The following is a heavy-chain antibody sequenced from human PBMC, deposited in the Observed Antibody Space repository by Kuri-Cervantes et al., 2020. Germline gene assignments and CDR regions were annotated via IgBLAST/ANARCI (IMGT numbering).Heavy chain of an antibody. J-gene: IGHJ5*02. D-gene: IGHD6-13*01. Sequence: GSLRLSCAVYGGSFSGYYWGWIRQPPGKGLEWIGEINHSGSTNYNPSLKSRVTISVDTSKNQFSLKLSPVTAADTAVYYCARDGSSWYHWFDPWGQGTLVTVSS. CDR2: INHSGST. V-gene: IGHV4-34*01. CDR1: GGSFSGYY. CDR3: ARDGSSWYHWFDP.